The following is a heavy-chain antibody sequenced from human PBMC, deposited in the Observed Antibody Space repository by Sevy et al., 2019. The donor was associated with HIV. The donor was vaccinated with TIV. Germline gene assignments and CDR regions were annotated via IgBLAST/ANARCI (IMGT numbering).Heavy chain of an antibody. D-gene: IGHD3-22*01. CDR3: AKEGYYYDSHSXDWFXX. V-gene: IGHV3-30*04. J-gene: IGHJ5*02. Sequence: GGSLRLSCSASGFNISPYALHWVRQTPGKGLQWLAVISKDGTNKDYADFVKGRFSLSRDNSKNTLYLQMSNLRPEDTAVXYCAKEGYYYDSHSXDWFXXXGQGTLVTVSS. CDR1: GFNISPYA. CDR2: ISKDGTNK.